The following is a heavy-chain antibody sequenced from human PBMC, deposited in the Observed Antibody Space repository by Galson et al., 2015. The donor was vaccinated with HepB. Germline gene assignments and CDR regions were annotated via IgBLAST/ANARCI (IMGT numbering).Heavy chain of an antibody. D-gene: IGHD1-1*01. J-gene: IGHJ5*02. CDR3: GRVESGDWNEGDWIDP. CDR2: IFYNGNR. Sequence: SETLPLTCSVSSDSISSSNYYWGWIRQTPGKGLEWIGNIFYNGNRYYNPSLKSRVSISVDTSKNQFSLKLSSVTAADTAMYYCGRVESGDWNEGDWIDPWGQGTLVTVSS. CDR1: SDSISSSNYY. V-gene: IGHV4-39*01.